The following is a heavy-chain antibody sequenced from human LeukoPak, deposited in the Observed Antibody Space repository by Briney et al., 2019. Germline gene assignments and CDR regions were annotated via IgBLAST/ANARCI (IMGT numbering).Heavy chain of an antibody. CDR1: GFTFSSYG. Sequence: GGSLRLSCAASGFTFSSYGMHWVRQAPGKGLEWVAVISCDGSNKYYADSVKGRFTISRDNSKNTLYLQMNSLRAEDTAVYYCAKDWANTAIDYWGQGTLVTVSS. D-gene: IGHD5-18*01. CDR3: AKDWANTAIDY. V-gene: IGHV3-30*18. J-gene: IGHJ4*02. CDR2: ISCDGSNK.